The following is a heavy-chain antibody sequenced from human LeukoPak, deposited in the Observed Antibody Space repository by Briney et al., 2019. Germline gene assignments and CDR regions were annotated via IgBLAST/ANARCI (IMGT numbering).Heavy chain of an antibody. J-gene: IGHJ4*02. CDR3: AKGSSGWFDY. CDR2: IGTAGDT. Sequence: GGSLRLSCAASGFTFSSYDMHWVRQATGKGLEWVSAIGTAGDTYYPDSVKGRFTISRDNSKNTLYLLMNSLRAEDTALYYCAKGSSGWFDYWGQGTLVTVSS. V-gene: IGHV3-13*01. CDR1: GFTFSSYD. D-gene: IGHD6-19*01.